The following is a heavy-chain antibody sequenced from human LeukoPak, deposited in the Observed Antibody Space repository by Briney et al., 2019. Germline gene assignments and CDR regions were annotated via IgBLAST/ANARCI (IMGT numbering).Heavy chain of an antibody. CDR1: GFTFSSYW. Sequence: GGSLRLSCAASGFTFSSYWMHWVRQAPGKGLVWVSGIKSDGSSTSYADSVKGRFTVSRDNAKNTLYLQMNSLRAEDTAVYYCAREGRFLDRSPVDYWGQGSLVTISS. CDR2: IKSDGSST. CDR3: AREGRFLDRSPVDY. V-gene: IGHV3-74*01. J-gene: IGHJ4*02. D-gene: IGHD3/OR15-3a*01.